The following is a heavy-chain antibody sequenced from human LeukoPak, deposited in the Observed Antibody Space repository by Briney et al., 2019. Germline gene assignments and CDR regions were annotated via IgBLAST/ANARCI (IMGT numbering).Heavy chain of an antibody. D-gene: IGHD3-9*01. CDR3: ARGEDVIRYFDWLVGSNGFDY. CDR2: IYYSGST. V-gene: IGHV4-59*01. Sequence: SETLSLTCTVSGGSISSYYWSWIRRPPGKGLEWIGYIYYSGSTNYNPSLKSRVTISVDTSKNQFSLKLSSVTAADTAVYYCARGEDVIRYFDWLVGSNGFDYWGQGTLVTVSS. CDR1: GGSISSYY. J-gene: IGHJ4*02.